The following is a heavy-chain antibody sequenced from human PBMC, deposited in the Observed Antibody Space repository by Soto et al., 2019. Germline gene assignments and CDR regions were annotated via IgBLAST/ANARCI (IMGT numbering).Heavy chain of an antibody. D-gene: IGHD1-7*01. Sequence: QVQLQQSGPGLVRPSETLSLSCSVSGASVSSYYWSWVRQPPGKGLEWIGYIYYIGAYNYNPSLQSRVTLSVDTSKNQFSLKLTSVTAADTAVYYCARTPETRDWLDPWGQGTLVTVSS. CDR1: GASVSSYY. CDR3: ARTPETRDWLDP. CDR2: IYYIGAY. V-gene: IGHV4-59*02. J-gene: IGHJ5*02.